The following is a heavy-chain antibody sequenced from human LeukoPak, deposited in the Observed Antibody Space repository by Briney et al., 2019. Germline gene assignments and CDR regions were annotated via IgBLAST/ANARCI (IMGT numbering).Heavy chain of an antibody. CDR2: ISAYNGNT. Sequence: ASVKVSSKASGYTFTSYGISWVRQAPGQGLEGMGWISAYNGNTNYAQKLKGRVTMTTDTSTSTDYMELRRLRSDDTAVSYSARGGNIVVVPAAAYNWFDPWGQGTLVPVSS. CDR1: GYTFTSYG. V-gene: IGHV1-18*01. CDR3: ARGGNIVVVPAAAYNWFDP. J-gene: IGHJ5*02. D-gene: IGHD2-2*01.